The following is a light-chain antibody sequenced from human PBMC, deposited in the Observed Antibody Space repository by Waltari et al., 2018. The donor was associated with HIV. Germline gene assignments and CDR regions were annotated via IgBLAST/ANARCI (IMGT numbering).Light chain of an antibody. V-gene: IGLV2-14*01. J-gene: IGLJ3*02. CDR1: SSDVGVYHY. CDR3: CSYTSTSSFVM. CDR2: DVS. Sequence: QSALTQPASVSGSPGQSITISCTGTSSDVGVYHYVSWYQQHSGKGPKLRMYDVSNRPAGVYNLFSGSNSGNTASLTISGLQAEDEADYYCCSYTSTSSFVMFGGGTKLTVV.